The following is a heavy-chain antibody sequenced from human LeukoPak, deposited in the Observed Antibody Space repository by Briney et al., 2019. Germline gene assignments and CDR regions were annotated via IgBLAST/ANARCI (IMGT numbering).Heavy chain of an antibody. Sequence: SETLSLTCIVSGDTIRSYYWSWIRQPAGKGLEWIGRMYTGGSTNYNPPLKSRVTMSGDTSKNQVSLRLTSVTAADTAVYYCARGSRSGWPIHWGQGTLVTVSS. CDR3: ARGSRSGWPIH. CDR1: GDTIRSYY. J-gene: IGHJ4*02. V-gene: IGHV4-4*07. D-gene: IGHD6-25*01. CDR2: MYTGGST.